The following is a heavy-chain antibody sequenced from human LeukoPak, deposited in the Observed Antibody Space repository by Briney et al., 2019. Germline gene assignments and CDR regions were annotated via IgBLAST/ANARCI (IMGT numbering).Heavy chain of an antibody. J-gene: IGHJ4*02. CDR3: ARGLLGYCSSTSCYCYFDY. CDR2: IYYSGST. Sequence: PSETLSLTCTVSGGSISSYYWSWLRQPPGKGLEWIGYIYYSGSTNYNPSLKSRVTISVDTSKNQFSLKLSSVTAADTAVYYCARGLLGYCSSTSCYCYFDYWGQGTLVTVSS. V-gene: IGHV4-59*12. D-gene: IGHD2-2*01. CDR1: GGSISSYY.